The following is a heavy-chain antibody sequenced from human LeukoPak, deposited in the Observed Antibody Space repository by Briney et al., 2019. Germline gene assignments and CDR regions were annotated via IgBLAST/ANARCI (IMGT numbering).Heavy chain of an antibody. Sequence: GGSLRLSCAASGFTFSSYAMSWVRQAPGKGLEWVSDISGSGGSTYYADSVKGRFTISRDNSKNTLFVQMNRLRAVDTAVYYCAKGGSSSWDFFDYCLQGTLVTVSS. CDR1: GFTFSSYA. CDR2: ISGSGGST. V-gene: IGHV3-23*01. D-gene: IGHD6-13*01. CDR3: AKGGSSSWDFFDY. J-gene: IGHJ4*02.